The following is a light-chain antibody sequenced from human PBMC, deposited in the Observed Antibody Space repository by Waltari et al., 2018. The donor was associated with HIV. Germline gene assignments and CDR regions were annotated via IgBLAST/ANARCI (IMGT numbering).Light chain of an antibody. Sequence: EIVMTQSPATMSVSPGERAILSCRASQNIGTNLAWYQQKPGHAPRLLIYGASTRATGIPARFSGSVAGTEFTLAISSLQAEDFAVYYCQQYDTWPPKTFGQGTKVEIK. CDR2: GAS. CDR3: QQYDTWPPKT. CDR1: QNIGTN. V-gene: IGKV3-15*01. J-gene: IGKJ1*01.